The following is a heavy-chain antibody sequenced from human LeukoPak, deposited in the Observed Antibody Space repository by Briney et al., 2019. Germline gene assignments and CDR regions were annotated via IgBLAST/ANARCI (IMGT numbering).Heavy chain of an antibody. D-gene: IGHD6-25*01. CDR3: ARLSGDLHSFDI. V-gene: IGHV4-59*08. J-gene: IGHJ3*02. CDR1: GGSISSYY. Sequence: SETLSLTCTVSGGSISSYYWSWIRQPPGKGLEWIGYIYYSGSTYYNPSLKSRITISVDTSNNQFSLKMSSVTAADTAVYYCARLSGDLHSFDIWGQGTMVTVSS. CDR2: IYYSGST.